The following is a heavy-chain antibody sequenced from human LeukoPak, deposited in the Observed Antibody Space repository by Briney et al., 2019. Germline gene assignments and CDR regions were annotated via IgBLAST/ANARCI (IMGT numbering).Heavy chain of an antibody. J-gene: IGHJ4*02. Sequence: GGSLRLSCAASGFTFSSYAMSWVRQAPGKGLEWVSSISISGYTTYYADSVKGRFTISRDNSKNTLYLQMNSLRAEDTAVYYCAKDRVVTAYYFDYWGQGTLVTVSS. D-gene: IGHD2-21*02. CDR2: ISISGYTT. V-gene: IGHV3-23*01. CDR3: AKDRVVTAYYFDY. CDR1: GFTFSSYA.